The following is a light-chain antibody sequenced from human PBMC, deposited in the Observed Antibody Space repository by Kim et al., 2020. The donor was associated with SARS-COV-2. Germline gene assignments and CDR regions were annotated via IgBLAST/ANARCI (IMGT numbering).Light chain of an antibody. J-gene: IGKJ1*01. CDR1: QSVSSSY. V-gene: IGKV3-20*01. CDR3: QQYGSSPRT. CDR2: GAS. Sequence: PGERATLSCRASQSVSSSYLAWYQQKPGQAPRLLIYGASSRDTGIPDRFSGSGSGTDFTLTISRLEPEDFAVYYCQQYGSSPRTFGQGTKVDIK.